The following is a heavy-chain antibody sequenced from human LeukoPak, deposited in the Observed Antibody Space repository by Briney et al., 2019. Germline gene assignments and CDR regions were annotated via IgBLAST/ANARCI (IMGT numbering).Heavy chain of an antibody. D-gene: IGHD3-22*01. CDR3: ARVGGYYYDSSGYYSDAFDI. V-gene: IGHV3-30-3*01. J-gene: IGHJ3*02. Sequence: GGSLRLSCAASGFSFSSYAMHWVRQAPGKGLEWVAVISYDGSNKYYADSVKGRFTISSDNSKNTLYLQMNSLRAEDTAVYYCARVGGYYYDSSGYYSDAFDIWGQGTMVTVSS. CDR2: ISYDGSNK. CDR1: GFSFSSYA.